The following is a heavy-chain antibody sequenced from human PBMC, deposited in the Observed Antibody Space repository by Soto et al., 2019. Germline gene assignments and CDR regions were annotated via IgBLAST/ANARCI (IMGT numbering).Heavy chain of an antibody. CDR1: GFTFSTYW. J-gene: IGHJ6*02. CDR3: ARDRGPPRYLYYGMDV. Sequence: EVQLVESGGGLVQPGGSLRLSWAASGFTFSTYWMSWVRQAPGKGLEWVGNIKQDGSGENYVDSVKGRFTISRDNANHSLYLQMSSLRAEDTAVYYCARDRGPPRYLYYGMDVWGQGTTVTVSS. V-gene: IGHV3-7*01. CDR2: IKQDGSGE. D-gene: IGHD3-10*01.